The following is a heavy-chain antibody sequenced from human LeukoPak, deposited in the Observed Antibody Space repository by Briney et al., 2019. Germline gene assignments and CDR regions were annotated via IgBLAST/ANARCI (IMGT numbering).Heavy chain of an antibody. CDR2: INPNSGGT. D-gene: IGHD4-17*01. CDR3: ARGVMTTVTFPFGY. Sequence: GWINPNSGGTNYAQKFQGRVIMNRETSISTAYMELSRLRSDDTAVYYCARGVMTTVTFPFGYWGQGTLVTVSS. V-gene: IGHV1-2*02. J-gene: IGHJ4*02.